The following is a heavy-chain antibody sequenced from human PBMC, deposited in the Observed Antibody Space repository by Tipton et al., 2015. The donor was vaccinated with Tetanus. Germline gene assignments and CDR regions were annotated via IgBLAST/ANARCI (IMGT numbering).Heavy chain of an antibody. V-gene: IGHV1-2*02. J-gene: IGHJ1*01. CDR3: AGVTAQRTELYFEH. D-gene: IGHD2-8*02. Sequence: QSGPEVKKPGESLKISCKASGYSLTGYYVHWVRQAPGQGLEWMGWITPHTGGTKYADNFRGRVTMTRDSSISTAFMELSGLRFDDAAVYYCAGVTAQRTELYFEHWGQGTQVTVSS. CDR2: ITPHTGGT. CDR1: GYSLTGYY.